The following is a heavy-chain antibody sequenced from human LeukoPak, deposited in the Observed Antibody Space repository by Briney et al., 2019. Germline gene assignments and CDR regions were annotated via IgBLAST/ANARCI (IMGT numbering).Heavy chain of an antibody. CDR2: ITPSGGAT. J-gene: IGHJ4*02. V-gene: IGHV1-46*03. D-gene: IGHD3-22*01. CDR1: GYTFTNYH. CDR3: ARERNSGYYFFDY. Sequence: ASVKVSCEASGYTFTNYHIHWVRQAPGQRLEWMGKITPSGGATTYAQKFQGRVIVTRDTSTSTFYMELSSLRSEDTAVYYCARERNSGYYFFDYWGQGTLVTVSS.